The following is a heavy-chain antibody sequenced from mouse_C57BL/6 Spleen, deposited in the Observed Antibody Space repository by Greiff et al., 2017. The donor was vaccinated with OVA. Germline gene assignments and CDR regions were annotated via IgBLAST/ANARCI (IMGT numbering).Heavy chain of an antibody. J-gene: IGHJ2*01. CDR1: GFTFTDYY. Sequence: EVNVVESGGGLVQPGGSLSLSCAASGFTFTDYYMSWVRQPPGQALEWLGFIRHKANGYTTEYSASVKGRFTISRDNSQSILYLQMNALRAEDSATYDCARYNWGNFDYWGQGTTLTVSS. CDR2: IRHKANGYTT. D-gene: IGHD4-1*01. V-gene: IGHV7-3*01. CDR3: ARYNWGNFDY.